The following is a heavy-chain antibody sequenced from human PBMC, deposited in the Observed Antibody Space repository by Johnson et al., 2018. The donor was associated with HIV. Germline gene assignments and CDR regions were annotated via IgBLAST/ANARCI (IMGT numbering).Heavy chain of an antibody. Sequence: QVQLVESGGGLVKPGGSLRLSCAASGFTFSDYYMTWIRQAPGKGLEYLSYITSSGTTKYYADSVKGRFTISRDNAKNSLYLQINSLRAEDTAVYYCAREMGWEDAFDLWGQGTMVTVSS. CDR3: AREMGWEDAFDL. J-gene: IGHJ3*01. V-gene: IGHV3-11*04. CDR1: GFTFSDYY. CDR2: ITSSGTTK. D-gene: IGHD6-19*01.